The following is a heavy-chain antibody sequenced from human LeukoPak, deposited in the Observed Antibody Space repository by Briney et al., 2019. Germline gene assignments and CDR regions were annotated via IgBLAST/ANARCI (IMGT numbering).Heavy chain of an antibody. CDR2: ISSSGSTI. J-gene: IGHJ5*02. CDR3: ARGRYYGPGSSIPNWFDP. D-gene: IGHD3-10*01. CDR1: GFTFSSYE. Sequence: PGGSLRLSCAASGFTFSSYEMNWVRQAPGKVLEWVSYISSSGSTIYYADSVKGRFTISRDNAKKSLYLQMNSLRAEDTAVYYCARGRYYGPGSSIPNWFDPWGQGTLVTVSS. V-gene: IGHV3-48*03.